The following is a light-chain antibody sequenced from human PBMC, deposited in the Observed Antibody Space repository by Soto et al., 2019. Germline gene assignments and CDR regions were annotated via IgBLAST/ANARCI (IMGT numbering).Light chain of an antibody. V-gene: IGKV3-15*01. CDR2: GSS. CDR3: QQYNNWPPWLT. Sequence: EIVMTQSPATLSVSPGERATLSCRASQSVSSNLAWYQQKPGQAPRLLIYGSSTRATGIPARFSGSWSGTEFTLTVSSLKSEDFAVYYYQQYNNWPPWLTFGGGNNVEIK. CDR1: QSVSSN. J-gene: IGKJ4*01.